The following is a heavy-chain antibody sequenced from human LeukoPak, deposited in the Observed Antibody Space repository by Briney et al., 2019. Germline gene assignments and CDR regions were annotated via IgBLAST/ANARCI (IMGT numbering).Heavy chain of an antibody. D-gene: IGHD7-27*01. J-gene: IGHJ5*02. V-gene: IGHV4-34*01. CDR2: INHSGST. CDR3: ARALGWFDP. Sequence: SETLSLTCAVYGGSFSGYYWSWIRQPPGKGLEWIGEINHSGSTNYNPSLKGRVTISVDTSKNQFSLKLSSVTAADTAVYYCARALGWFDPWGQGTLVTVSS. CDR1: GGSFSGYY.